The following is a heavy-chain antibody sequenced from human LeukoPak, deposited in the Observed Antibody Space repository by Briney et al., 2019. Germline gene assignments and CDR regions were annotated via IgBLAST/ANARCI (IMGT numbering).Heavy chain of an antibody. V-gene: IGHV1-69*04. CDR3: ASWGAARPPAEYFQH. CDR1: GGTFSSYA. Sequence: SVKVSCKASGGTFSSYAISRVRQAPGQGLEWMGRIIPILGIANYAQKFQGRVTITADKSTSTAYMELSSLRSEDTAVYYCASWGAARPPAEYFQHWGQGTLVTVSS. CDR2: IIPILGIA. J-gene: IGHJ1*01. D-gene: IGHD6-6*01.